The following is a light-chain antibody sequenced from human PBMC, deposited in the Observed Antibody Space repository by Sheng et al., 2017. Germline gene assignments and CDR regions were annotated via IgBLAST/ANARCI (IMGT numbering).Light chain of an antibody. CDR2: DDI. CDR1: NIGSKS. Sequence: SYELTQPPSVSVAPGQTARITCGGNNIGSKSVHWYQQKPGQAPVVVVYDDINRPSGIPERFSGSNSGNAATLTITRVEAGDEADYYCQVWDNSSDQGVFGGGTKLTVL. CDR3: QVWDNSSDQGV. V-gene: IGLV3-21*02. J-gene: IGLJ3*02.